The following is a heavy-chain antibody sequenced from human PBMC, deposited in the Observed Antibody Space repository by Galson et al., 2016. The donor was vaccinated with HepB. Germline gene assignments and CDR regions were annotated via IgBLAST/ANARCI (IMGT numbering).Heavy chain of an antibody. V-gene: IGHV4-39*07. CDR3: ARGRNWNYLSAFDI. CDR2: FYYSVNT. J-gene: IGHJ3*02. Sequence: ETLSLTCTVSGASISSSNYYWGWIRQPPGKGLEWIGSFYYSVNTYYNPSLKNRVTISLDTSKNQFSLKLRSVTAADTAVYYCARGRNWNYLSAFDIWGQGTMVTVSS. D-gene: IGHD1-7*01. CDR1: GASISSSNYY.